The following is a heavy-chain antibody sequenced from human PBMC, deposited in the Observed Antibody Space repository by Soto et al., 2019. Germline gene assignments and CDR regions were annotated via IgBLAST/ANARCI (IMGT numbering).Heavy chain of an antibody. Sequence: GGSLRLSCAGSGFTFSSYSMNWVRQAPGKGLEWVSSISSSSIYIYYADSVKGRFTISRDNAKNSLYLQMNSLRAEDTAVYYCAIVVAAALTPYGMDVWGQGNTVTVSS. CDR1: GFTFSSYS. J-gene: IGHJ6*02. D-gene: IGHD2-15*01. CDR3: AIVVAAALTPYGMDV. V-gene: IGHV3-21*01. CDR2: ISSSSIYI.